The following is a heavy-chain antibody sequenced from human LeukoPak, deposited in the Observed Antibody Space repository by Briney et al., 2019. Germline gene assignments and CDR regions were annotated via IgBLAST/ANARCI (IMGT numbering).Heavy chain of an antibody. CDR2: ISAYNGNT. J-gene: IGHJ3*02. CDR1: GYTFTSYG. D-gene: IGHD5-24*01. Sequence: ASVKVSCKASGYTFTSYGISWVRQAPGQGLEWMGWISAYNGNTNYAQKFQGRVTITADKSTSTAYMELSSLRSEDTAVYYCARDHVEMATIGAFDIWGQGTMVTVSS. V-gene: IGHV1-18*01. CDR3: ARDHVEMATIGAFDI.